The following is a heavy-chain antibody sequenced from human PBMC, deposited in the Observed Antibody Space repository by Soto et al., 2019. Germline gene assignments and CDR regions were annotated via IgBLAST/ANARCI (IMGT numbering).Heavy chain of an antibody. Sequence: GESLKITCNVSGYSFRNYWIAWVRQMPGKGLEWVGIIFPGDSEARYSPSFQGQVTISVDASITTAYLQWSSLKASETAMYYCARASGGWFYFEYWGQGAPVTVSS. CDR2: IFPGDSEA. J-gene: IGHJ4*02. CDR3: ARASGGWFYFEY. D-gene: IGHD6-19*01. CDR1: GYSFRNYW. V-gene: IGHV5-51*01.